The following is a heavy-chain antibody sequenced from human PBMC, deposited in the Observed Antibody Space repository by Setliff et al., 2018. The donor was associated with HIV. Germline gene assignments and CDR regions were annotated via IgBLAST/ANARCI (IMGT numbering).Heavy chain of an antibody. CDR3: ARSYGYNVDY. D-gene: IGHD3-16*01. V-gene: IGHV4-59*01. CDR1: GDSISSYY. CDR2: VYYSGSS. J-gene: IGHJ4*02. Sequence: SETLSLTCTVSGDSISSYYWTWIRQPPGKGLEWIGYVYYSGSSNYNPSLQSRVTTSVDTSKNQFFLILSSVTAADTAMYYCARSYGYNVDYWGQGKLVTVSS.